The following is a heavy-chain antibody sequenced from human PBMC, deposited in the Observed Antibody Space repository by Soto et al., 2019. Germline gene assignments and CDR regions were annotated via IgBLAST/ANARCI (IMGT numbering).Heavy chain of an antibody. V-gene: IGHV3-21*02. J-gene: IGHJ3*01. CDR2: IGNSNNPT. D-gene: IGHD2-15*01. CDR3: AREEGYCNGGPCYRGAFDF. CDR1: GFTFSDYS. Sequence: EVQLVESGGGLVKPGGSPRLSCAASGFTFSDYSMLWVRQAPGKGLEWLAFIGNSNNPTFYADSVRGRFTISRDNPKNSVYLQMKRLREEDTAVYFCAREEGYCNGGPCYRGAFDFWGQGTSVTVSS.